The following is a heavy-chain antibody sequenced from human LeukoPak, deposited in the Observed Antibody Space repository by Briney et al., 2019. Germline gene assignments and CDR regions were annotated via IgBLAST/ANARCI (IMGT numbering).Heavy chain of an antibody. CDR1: GYTFTSYG. J-gene: IGHJ4*02. Sequence: GASVKVSCKXSGYTFTSYGISWVRQAPGQGLEWMGWISAYNGNTNYSQKLQGRVTMTTDTSTSTAYMELRSLRSDDTAVYYCARALRMVRDLTPSGYWGQGTLVTVSS. V-gene: IGHV1-18*01. CDR3: ARALRMVRDLTPSGY. D-gene: IGHD3-10*01. CDR2: ISAYNGNT.